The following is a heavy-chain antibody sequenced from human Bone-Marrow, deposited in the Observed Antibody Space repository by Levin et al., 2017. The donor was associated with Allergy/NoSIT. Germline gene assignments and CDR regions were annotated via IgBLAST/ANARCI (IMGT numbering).Heavy chain of an antibody. CDR3: ARNPPATGDLDS. CDR2: MNPNTGGT. J-gene: IGHJ4*02. Sequence: PAASVKVSCKASGYTFTSYDFNWVRQAPGQGLEWLGWMNPNTGGTGYAQKFQGRISLTRDTSITTAYMELTSLISEDTAVYYCARNPPATGDLDSWGQGTLVTVSS. V-gene: IGHV1-8*01. CDR1: GYTFTSYD. D-gene: IGHD7-27*01.